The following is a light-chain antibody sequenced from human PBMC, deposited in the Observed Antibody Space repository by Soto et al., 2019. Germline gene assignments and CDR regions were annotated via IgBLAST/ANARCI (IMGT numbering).Light chain of an antibody. CDR2: KTS. V-gene: IGKV1-5*03. J-gene: IGKJ2*01. Sequence: DLQMTQSPSTLSASVGDRVTITCRASQSISDWLAWYQQKPGNAPKLLIYKTSTLESGVPSRFSGSGSGTEFTLTISSLQPEDFATYYCQQFHSFSYTFGQGTKLEIK. CDR1: QSISDW. CDR3: QQFHSFSYT.